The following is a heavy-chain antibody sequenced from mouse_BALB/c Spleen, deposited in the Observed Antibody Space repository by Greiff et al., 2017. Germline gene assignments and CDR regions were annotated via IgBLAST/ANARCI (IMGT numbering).Heavy chain of an antibody. CDR3: ARYDYDLYYAMDD. CDR2: ISYSGST. CDR1: GDSITSGY. J-gene: IGHJ4*01. V-gene: IGHV3-8*02. Sequence: VQLQQSGPSLVKPSQTLSLTCSVTGDSITSGYWNWIRKFPGNKLEYMGYISYSGSTYYNPYLKSRISITRDTSKNQYYLQLNSVTTEDTATYYCARYDYDLYYAMDDWGQGTSVTVSS. D-gene: IGHD2-4*01.